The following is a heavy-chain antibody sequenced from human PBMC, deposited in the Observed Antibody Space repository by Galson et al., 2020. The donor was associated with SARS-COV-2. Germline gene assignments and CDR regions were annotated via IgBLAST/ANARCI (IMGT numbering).Heavy chain of an antibody. D-gene: IGHD3-9*01. CDR1: GYTFTDYY. CDR2: INPKSGGP. CDR3: ARLRCYVVLTGYIVDV. J-gene: IGHJ6*02. V-gene: IGHV1-2*02. Sequence: ASVQVSCKASGYTFTDYYIHWVRQAPGQGLEWMGWINPKSGGPNYAQKFEGRVTMTRDTSITTAYMELSRLRADDTAVYYWARLRCYVVLTGYIVDVWGQGTMVTVSS.